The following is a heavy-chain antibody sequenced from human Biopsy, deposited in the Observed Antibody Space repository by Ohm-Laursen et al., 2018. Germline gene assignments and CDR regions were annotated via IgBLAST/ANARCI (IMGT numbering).Heavy chain of an antibody. CDR3: ATKLTGYFHH. D-gene: IGHD3-9*01. CDR1: EGTFSNYG. Sequence: ASVKVSCNAPEGTFSNYGVNWVRQAPGQGLEWLGGNIPILGTGNYAQKFQDRVTVAADTSTSTATMELRSLRSDDTAAYYCATKLTGYFHHWGQGILVTVSS. CDR2: NIPILGTG. J-gene: IGHJ1*01. V-gene: IGHV1-69*06.